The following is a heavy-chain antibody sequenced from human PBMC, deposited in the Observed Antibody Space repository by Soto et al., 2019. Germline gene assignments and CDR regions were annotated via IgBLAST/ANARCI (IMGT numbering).Heavy chain of an antibody. CDR1: GFTFSSYA. Sequence: GSLRLSCAASGFTFSSYAMSWVRQAPGKGLEWVSAISGSGGSTYYADSVKGRFTISRDNSKNTLYLQMNSLRAEDTAVYYCAKDQLAYCGGDCSDFDYWGQGTLVTVSS. J-gene: IGHJ4*02. V-gene: IGHV3-23*01. CDR2: ISGSGGST. D-gene: IGHD2-21*02. CDR3: AKDQLAYCGGDCSDFDY.